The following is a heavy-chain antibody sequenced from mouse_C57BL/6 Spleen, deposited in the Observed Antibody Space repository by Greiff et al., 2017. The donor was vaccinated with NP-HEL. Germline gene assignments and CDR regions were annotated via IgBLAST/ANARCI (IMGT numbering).Heavy chain of an antibody. D-gene: IGHD1-1*01. CDR2: FVPSVIYT. CDR1: GYTFTSYW. Sequence: QVQLQQPGAELVKPGASVKLSCKASGYTFTSYWLHWVKQRPGQGLEWMGEFVPSVIYTNYKPKFRGKATLTVDTSSSTAYMKISSLTSEDSAVDYCARLGIYYYGGSYYWFAYWGQGTMVTVSA. J-gene: IGHJ3*01. CDR3: ARLGIYYYGGSYYWFAY. V-gene: IGHV1-50*01.